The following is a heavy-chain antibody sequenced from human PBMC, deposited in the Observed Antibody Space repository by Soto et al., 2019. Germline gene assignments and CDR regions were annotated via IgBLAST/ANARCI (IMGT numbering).Heavy chain of an antibody. CDR3: ARFPDVVSGFNH. Sequence: EVQLVESGGGLVQPGGSLRLSCAASGFTFSSYWMHWVRQAPGKGLVWVSRINGDESSTSHADSVKGRFTISRDNAKNTLYLQMNSLRAEDTAVYYCARFPDVVSGFNHWGQGTLVTVSS. J-gene: IGHJ4*02. V-gene: IGHV3-74*01. D-gene: IGHD2-21*01. CDR1: GFTFSSYW. CDR2: INGDESST.